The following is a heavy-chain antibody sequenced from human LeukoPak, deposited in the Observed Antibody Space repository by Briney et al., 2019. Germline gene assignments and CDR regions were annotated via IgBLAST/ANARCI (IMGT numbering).Heavy chain of an antibody. V-gene: IGHV5-51*01. CDR2: IDPSDSET. CDR3: ARQTAMGRSGDY. J-gene: IGHJ4*02. D-gene: IGHD5-18*01. Sequence: GESLKISCKASGYSFTSYWIGWVRQMPGKGLEWMGIIDPSDSETRYTPSFQGQVTISVDKSLTTADLQWNRLKASDTAMYYCARQTAMGRSGDYRGQGNLGTVSS. CDR1: GYSFTSYW.